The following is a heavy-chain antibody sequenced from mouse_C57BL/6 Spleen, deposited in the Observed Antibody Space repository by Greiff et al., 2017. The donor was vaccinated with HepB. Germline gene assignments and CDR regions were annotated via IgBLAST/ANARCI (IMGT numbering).Heavy chain of an antibody. D-gene: IGHD1-1*01. CDR3: ASASYEVYWYFDV. CDR1: GYAFSSYW. J-gene: IGHJ1*03. V-gene: IGHV1-80*01. CDR2: IYPGDGDT. Sequence: QVQLKQSGAELVKPGASVKISCKASGYAFSSYWMNWVKQRPGKGLEWIGQIYPGDGDTNYNGKFKGKATLTADKSSSTAYMQLSSLTSEDSAVYFCASASYEVYWYFDVWGTGTTVTVSS.